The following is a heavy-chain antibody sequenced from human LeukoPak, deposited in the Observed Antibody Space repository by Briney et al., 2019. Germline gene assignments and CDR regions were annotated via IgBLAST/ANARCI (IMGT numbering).Heavy chain of an antibody. Sequence: SETLSLTCTVSGGSISSYYWSWIRQPLGKGLEWIGYIYYSGSTNYNPSLKSRVTISVDTSKNQFSLKLSSVTAADTAVYYCARDGSLALSVPAYSSSWHTSLYAFDIWGQGTMVTVSS. CDR2: IYYSGST. D-gene: IGHD6-13*01. CDR3: ARDGSLALSVPAYSSSWHTSLYAFDI. V-gene: IGHV4-59*01. CDR1: GGSISSYY. J-gene: IGHJ3*02.